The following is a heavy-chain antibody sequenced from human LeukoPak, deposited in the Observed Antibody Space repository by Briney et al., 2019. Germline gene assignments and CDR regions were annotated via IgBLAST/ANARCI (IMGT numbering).Heavy chain of an antibody. CDR3: ARRAGYCSGGSCYSGSFFDY. CDR1: GYTLTELS. Sequence: ASVKVSCKVSGYTLTELSMHWVRQAPGKGLEWMGGFDPEDGETIYAQKFQGRVTMTEDTSTDTAYMELSSLRSEDTAVYYCARRAGYCSGGSCYSGSFFDYWGQGTLVTVSS. V-gene: IGHV1-24*01. J-gene: IGHJ4*02. CDR2: FDPEDGET. D-gene: IGHD2-15*01.